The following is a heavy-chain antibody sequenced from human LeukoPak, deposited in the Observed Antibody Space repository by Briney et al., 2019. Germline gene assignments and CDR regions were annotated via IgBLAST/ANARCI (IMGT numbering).Heavy chain of an antibody. D-gene: IGHD5-24*01. J-gene: IGHJ5*02. Sequence: PGGSLRLSCAASGFTFSGYAMSWVRQAPGKGLEWVSAITGSGSNTYSADSVKRRFTISRDNSKSTLYLQMNSLRAENTAVYYCSKGGMATMYNWFDPWGQGTLVTVSS. CDR3: SKGGMATMYNWFDP. CDR2: ITGSGSNT. CDR1: GFTFSGYA. V-gene: IGHV3-23*01.